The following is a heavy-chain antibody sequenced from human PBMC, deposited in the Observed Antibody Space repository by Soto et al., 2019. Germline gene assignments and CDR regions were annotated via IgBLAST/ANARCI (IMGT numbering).Heavy chain of an antibody. CDR2: IYYSGST. V-gene: IGHV4-59*01. CDR1: GGSISSYY. Sequence: QVQLQESGPGLVKPSETLSLTCTVSGGSISSYYWSWIRQPPGKGLVWIGYIYYSGSTNYNPSLKSRVTISVDTSKNQFSLKLSSVTAADTAVYYCARELTGTSLDYWGQGTLVTVSS. CDR3: ARELTGTSLDY. J-gene: IGHJ4*02. D-gene: IGHD1-7*01.